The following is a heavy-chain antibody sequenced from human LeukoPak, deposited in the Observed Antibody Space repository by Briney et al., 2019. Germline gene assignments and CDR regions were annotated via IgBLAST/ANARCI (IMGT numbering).Heavy chain of an antibody. CDR3: ARERTVAVAGTGWDFDL. J-gene: IGHJ2*01. Sequence: PSETLSLTCTVSGGSISSYYWSWIRQPAGKGLEWIGRIYTSGSTNYNPSLKSRVTMSVDTSKNQFSLKLSSVTAADTAVYYCARERTVAVAGTGWDFDLWGRGTLVTVSS. V-gene: IGHV4-4*07. CDR2: IYTSGST. D-gene: IGHD6-19*01. CDR1: GGSISSYY.